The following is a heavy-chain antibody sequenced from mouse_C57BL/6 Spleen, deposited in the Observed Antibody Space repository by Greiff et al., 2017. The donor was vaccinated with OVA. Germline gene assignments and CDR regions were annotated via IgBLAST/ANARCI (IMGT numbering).Heavy chain of an antibody. Sequence: QVQLQQPGAELVKPGASVKLSCKASGYTFTSYWMPWVKQRPGQGLEWIGEIATSDSYTNYNQKFKGKATLTVDTSSSTAYMQLSSRTSEDSAVEYCARRPGTVYWYFDVWGTGTTVTVSS. J-gene: IGHJ1*03. CDR1: GYTFTSYW. D-gene: IGHD3-3*01. V-gene: IGHV1-50*01. CDR2: IATSDSYT. CDR3: ARRPGTVYWYFDV.